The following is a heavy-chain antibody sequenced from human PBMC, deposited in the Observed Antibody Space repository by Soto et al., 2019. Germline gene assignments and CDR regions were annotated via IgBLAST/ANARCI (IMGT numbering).Heavy chain of an antibody. D-gene: IGHD3-3*01. J-gene: IGHJ6*03. CDR2: INHSGST. CDR3: ARRYYDFWSGYHSSPYYYYYYMDV. V-gene: IGHV4-34*01. Sequence: SETLSLTFAVYGWSFSGYYWSWIRQPPGKGLEWIGEINHSGSTNYNPSLKSRVTISVDTSKNQFSLKLSSVTAADTAVYYCARRYYDFWSGYHSSPYYYYYYMDVWGKGTTVT. CDR1: GWSFSGYY.